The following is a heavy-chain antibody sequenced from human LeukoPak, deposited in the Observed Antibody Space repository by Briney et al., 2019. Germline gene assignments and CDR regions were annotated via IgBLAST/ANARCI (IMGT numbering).Heavy chain of an antibody. J-gene: IGHJ4*02. CDR3: ASRYSSSWWLYDY. CDR2: ISSSGSTI. V-gene: IGHV3-48*03. D-gene: IGHD6-13*01. Sequence: GRSLRLSCAASGFTFSSYKMNWVRQAPGKGLEWVSYISSSGSTIYYADSVKGRFTISRDNAKNSLYLQMNSLRAEDTAVYYCASRYSSSWWLYDYWGQGTLVTVSS. CDR1: GFTFSSYK.